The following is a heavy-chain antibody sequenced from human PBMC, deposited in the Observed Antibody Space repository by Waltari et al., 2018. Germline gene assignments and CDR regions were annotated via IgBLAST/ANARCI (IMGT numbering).Heavy chain of an antibody. Sequence: QVQLQESGPGLVKPSETLSLICSVSGDSIPNYYWSWVRQPPGKGLEWIGNIAYSGSTRYIPSHKSRAPRSVDASKKQFSLRLGSVTAADTAIYYCARSYDFWSGYPLHYWGQGTLVTVSS. V-gene: IGHV4-59*01. J-gene: IGHJ4*02. CDR3: ARSYDFWSGYPLHY. CDR2: IAYSGST. D-gene: IGHD3-3*01. CDR1: GDSIPNYY.